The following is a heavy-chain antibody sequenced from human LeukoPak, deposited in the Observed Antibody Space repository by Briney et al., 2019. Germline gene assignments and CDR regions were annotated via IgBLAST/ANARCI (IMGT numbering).Heavy chain of an antibody. V-gene: IGHV4-30-4*01. D-gene: IGHD1-26*01. J-gene: IGHJ4*02. CDR2: IYYSGST. CDR3: ARGGADSFDY. CDR1: GGSISSGDCY. Sequence: SQTLSLTCSVSGGSISSGDCYWSWIRQPPGKGLEWIGYIYYSGSTYYNPSLKSRVTISVDTSKNQFSLKLSSVTAADTAVYYCARGGADSFDYWGQGTLVTVSS.